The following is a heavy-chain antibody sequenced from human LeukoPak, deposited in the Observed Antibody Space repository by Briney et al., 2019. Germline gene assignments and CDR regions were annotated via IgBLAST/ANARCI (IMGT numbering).Heavy chain of an antibody. CDR3: TTQHYDILTGYPYYFGY. V-gene: IGHV3-15*01. J-gene: IGHJ4*02. Sequence: GGSLRLSCAASGFTFSNAWMSWVRQAPGKGLEWVGRIKSKTDGGTTDYAAPVKGRFTISRDDSKNTLYLQMNSLKTEDTAVYYCTTQHYDILTGYPYYFGYWGQGTLVTVSS. D-gene: IGHD3-9*01. CDR1: GFTFSNAW. CDR2: IKSKTDGGTT.